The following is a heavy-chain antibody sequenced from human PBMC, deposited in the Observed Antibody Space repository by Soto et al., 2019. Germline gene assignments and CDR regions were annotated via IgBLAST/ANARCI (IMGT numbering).Heavy chain of an antibody. CDR2: ISSDGTDK. V-gene: IGHV3-30-3*01. CDR3: ARISSLLSLSRPDY. D-gene: IGHD3-16*01. Sequence: PGGSLRLSCAASGFSFSSYAMHWVRQAPGKGLEWVASISSDGTDKYYADSVKGRFTLSRDNSKKTVYLQMNSLRVDDTAVYYCARISSLLSLSRPDYWGQGTLVTVSS. J-gene: IGHJ4*02. CDR1: GFSFSSYA.